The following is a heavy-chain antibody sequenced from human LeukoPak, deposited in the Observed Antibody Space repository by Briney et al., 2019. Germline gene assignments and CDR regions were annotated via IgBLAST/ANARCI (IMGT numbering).Heavy chain of an antibody. J-gene: IGHJ4*02. Sequence: SETLSPTCAVYGGSFSGYYWSWIRQPPGKGLEWIGEINHSGSTNYNPSLKSRVTMSVDTSKNQLSLKLSSVTAADTAVYYCARLFDYWGQGTLVTVSS. CDR2: INHSGST. CDR1: GGSFSGYY. V-gene: IGHV4-34*01. CDR3: ARLFDY.